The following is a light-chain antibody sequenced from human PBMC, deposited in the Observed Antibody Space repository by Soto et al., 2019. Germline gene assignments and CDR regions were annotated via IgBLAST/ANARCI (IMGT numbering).Light chain of an antibody. CDR1: QSVSSN. V-gene: IGKV3-15*01. CDR3: QQYNNWPPCT. CDR2: GAS. J-gene: IGKJ1*01. Sequence: EIVMTQSPATLSVSPGERATLSCRASQSVSSNLAWYQQKPGQAPRLLIYGASTRATGIPARFSGSGSGTEFTLNISSRQSEDFAVYYCQQYNNWPPCTFGQGTKVEIK.